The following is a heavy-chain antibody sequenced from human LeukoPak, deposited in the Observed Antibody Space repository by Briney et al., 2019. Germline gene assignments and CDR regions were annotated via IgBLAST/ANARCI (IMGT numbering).Heavy chain of an antibody. CDR1: GRSLSSYY. D-gene: IGHD1-7*01. CDR3: ARRSNYVEYSW. Sequence: SDTLSLPCTVSGRSLSSYYWSWLRQPAGKGLECIGRIYPSGSTHYNPSLKSRVSMSVGTSKNQCSLKLSSVTAAETAVYYCARRSNYVEYSWWGQGSLVT. V-gene: IGHV4-4*07. CDR2: IYPSGST. J-gene: IGHJ4*02.